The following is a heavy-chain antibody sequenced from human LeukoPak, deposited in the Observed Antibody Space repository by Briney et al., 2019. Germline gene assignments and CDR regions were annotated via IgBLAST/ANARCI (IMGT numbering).Heavy chain of an antibody. V-gene: IGHV3-53*01. D-gene: IGHD6-6*01. J-gene: IGHJ3*02. CDR2: IYAGGST. CDR1: GFTVSSNY. Sequence: PGGSLRLPCAASGFTVSSNYMSWVRQPPGKGLEWVSVIYAGGSTYYGDSVKGRFTISRDNSKNTLYLQMNSLRAEDTAVYYCARDFSLARPLDPFDMWGQGTMVTVSS. CDR3: ARDFSLARPLDPFDM.